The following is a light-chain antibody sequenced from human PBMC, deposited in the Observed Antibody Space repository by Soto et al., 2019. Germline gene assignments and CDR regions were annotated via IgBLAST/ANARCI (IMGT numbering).Light chain of an antibody. V-gene: IGKV3-11*01. CDR2: QTS. CDR3: HQRQSLPRT. J-gene: IGKJ1*01. Sequence: EIVLTQSPATLSSFPRDRVTLSCRASQYINTRLAWYQHRPGQAPRLLIYQTSIRAAGIPARFSASGSGTDFTLTISDVQPEDFALYYCHQRQSLPRTFGQGTKVDI. CDR1: QYINTR.